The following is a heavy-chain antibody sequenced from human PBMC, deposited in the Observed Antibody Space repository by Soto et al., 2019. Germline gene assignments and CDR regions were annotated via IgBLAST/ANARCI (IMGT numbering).Heavy chain of an antibody. V-gene: IGHV3-11*01. CDR3: ARDLEGSGSHWLGYNYYAMDV. D-gene: IGHD3-10*01. CDR2: ISSEGTTT. CDR1: GFTISDYY. Sequence: GSLRLSCAASGFTISDYYMTWIRQAPGKGLEWVSYISSEGTTTYYADSVRDRFSISLDNAKNSVYLQMNSLRADDSGVYYCARDLEGSGSHWLGYNYYAMDVWGQGTTVTVSS. J-gene: IGHJ6*02.